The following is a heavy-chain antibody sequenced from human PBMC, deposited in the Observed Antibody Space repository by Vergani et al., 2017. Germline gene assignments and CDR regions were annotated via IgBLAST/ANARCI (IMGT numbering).Heavy chain of an antibody. CDR2: ISSSSSYI. CDR3: ARGITMVRGVTAA. D-gene: IGHD3-10*01. Sequence: EVQLVESGGGLVKPGGSLRLSCAASGFTFSSYSMNWVRQAPGKGLECVSSISSSSSYIYYADSVKGRFTISRDNAKNSLYLQMNSLRAEDTAVYYCARGITMVRGVTAAWGQGTLVTVSS. CDR1: GFTFSSYS. J-gene: IGHJ5*02. V-gene: IGHV3-21*01.